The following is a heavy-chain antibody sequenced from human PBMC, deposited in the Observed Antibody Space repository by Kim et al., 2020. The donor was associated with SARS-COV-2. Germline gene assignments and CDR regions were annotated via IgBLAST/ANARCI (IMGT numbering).Heavy chain of an antibody. D-gene: IGHD6-13*01. Sequence: GGSLRLSCAASGFTFSSYAMSWVRQAPGKGLEWVSAISGSGGSTYYADSVKGRFTISRDNSKNTLYLQMNSLRAEDTAVYYCAKDKYGHQYSSSWYQGWYFDLWGRGTLVTVSS. CDR3: AKDKYGHQYSSSWYQGWYFDL. J-gene: IGHJ2*01. V-gene: IGHV3-23*01. CDR1: GFTFSSYA. CDR2: ISGSGGST.